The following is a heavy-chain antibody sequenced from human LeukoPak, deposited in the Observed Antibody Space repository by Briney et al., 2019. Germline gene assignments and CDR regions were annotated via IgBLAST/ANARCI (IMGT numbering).Heavy chain of an antibody. CDR3: ARGGINV. CDR2: INPSGGST. Sequence: ASVKVSCKAPGYTITSYYMNGVRQAPGQWLEWMGMINPSGGSTSYAQKFQGRVTMTRDTSTSTVYMELSSLRSEDTAVYYCARGGINVWGQGTLVTVSS. D-gene: IGHD2-8*01. V-gene: IGHV1-46*01. CDR1: GYTITSYY. J-gene: IGHJ4*02.